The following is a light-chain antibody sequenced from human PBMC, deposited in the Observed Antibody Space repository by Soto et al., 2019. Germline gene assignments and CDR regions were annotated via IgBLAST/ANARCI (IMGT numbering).Light chain of an antibody. Sequence: EIVVTQSPGTLSLSPGERATLSCRASQSVSSSYLAWYQQKPGQAPRLLIYRTSNRATGIPDRFSGSGSGTAFTLTISRLEPEDFAVYWCQQYDSSPRTFGLGT. V-gene: IGKV3-20*01. CDR3: QQYDSSPRT. J-gene: IGKJ1*01. CDR2: RTS. CDR1: QSVSSSY.